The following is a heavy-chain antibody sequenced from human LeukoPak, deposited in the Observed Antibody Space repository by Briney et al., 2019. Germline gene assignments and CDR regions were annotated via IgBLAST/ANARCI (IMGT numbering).Heavy chain of an antibody. D-gene: IGHD6-19*01. CDR3: ARDHSGWTHDSFDI. CDR1: GDSVSSNSAA. CDR2: TYYRSKWNN. Sequence: SQTLSLTCAISGDSVSSNSAAWNWIRQSPSRGLEWLGRTYYRSKWNNDYAVSLKSRITINPDTSNNQFSLQLNSVTPEDTAVYYCARDHSGWTHDSFDIWGQGTMVTVPS. J-gene: IGHJ3*02. V-gene: IGHV6-1*01.